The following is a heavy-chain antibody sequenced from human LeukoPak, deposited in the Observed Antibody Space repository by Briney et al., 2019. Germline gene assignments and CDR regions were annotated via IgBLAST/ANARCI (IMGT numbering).Heavy chain of an antibody. J-gene: IGHJ4*02. CDR2: IRGKANSYAT. Sequence: GGSLRLSCAASGFTFSGSAMHWVRQASGKGLEWVGRIRGKANSYATAYAASVKGRFTISRDDSKNTAYLQMNSLKTEDTAVYYCTPAGGSGSYSGYWGQGTLVTVSS. D-gene: IGHD3-10*01. V-gene: IGHV3-73*01. CDR1: GFTFSGSA. CDR3: TPAGGSGSYSGY.